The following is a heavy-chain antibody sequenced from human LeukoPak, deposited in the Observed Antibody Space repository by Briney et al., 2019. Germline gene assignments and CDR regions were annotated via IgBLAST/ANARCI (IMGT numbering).Heavy chain of an antibody. CDR1: GYTFTGSY. D-gene: IGHD3-22*01. Sequence: ASVKVSCKASGYTFTGSYMHWVRQAPGQGLEWMGWINPNSGGTNYAQKFQGRVTMTRDTSISTAYMELSRLRSDDTAVYYCARVLGYYYDSSGYYSLSFGYWGQGTLVTVSS. CDR2: INPNSGGT. CDR3: ARVLGYYYDSSGYYSLSFGY. V-gene: IGHV1-2*02. J-gene: IGHJ4*02.